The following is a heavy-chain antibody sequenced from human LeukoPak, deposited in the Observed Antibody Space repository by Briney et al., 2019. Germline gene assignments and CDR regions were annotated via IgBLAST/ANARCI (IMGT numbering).Heavy chain of an antibody. V-gene: IGHV4-34*01. J-gene: IGHJ4*02. D-gene: IGHD1-14*01. CDR3: ARSFSDRFYFEH. CDR2: IEHTGST. Sequence: SETLSLTCAVYGGSFSGYYWSWVRQPPGKGLEWIGEIEHTGSTNYNPYLKSRVTISVDTSKNQFSLFLTSVTAADTAMYYCARSFSDRFYFEHWGQGALVTVSS. CDR1: GGSFSGYY.